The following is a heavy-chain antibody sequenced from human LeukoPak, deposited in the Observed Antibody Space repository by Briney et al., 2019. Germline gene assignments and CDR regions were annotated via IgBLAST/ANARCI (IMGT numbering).Heavy chain of an antibody. Sequence: PGGSLRLSCEVSGFTFSDHWMHWIRQVPGKGLVWVSRINGYGNTTTYAGFVKGRFTISRDNAKNSLYLQMNSLRAEDTAVYYCARVRDSSGYYMDYFDYWGQGTLVTVSS. D-gene: IGHD3-22*01. CDR1: GFTFSDHW. CDR3: ARVRDSSGYYMDYFDY. J-gene: IGHJ4*02. V-gene: IGHV3-74*01. CDR2: INGYGNTT.